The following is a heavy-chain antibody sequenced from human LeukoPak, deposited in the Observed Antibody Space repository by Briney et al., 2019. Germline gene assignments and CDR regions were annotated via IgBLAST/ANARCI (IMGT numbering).Heavy chain of an antibody. CDR1: GFTFSSYA. V-gene: IGHV3-23*01. Sequence: PGGSLRLSCAASGFTFSSYAMSWVRQAPGKGLEWVSAISGSGGSTYYADSVKGRFTISRDNSKNTLYLQMNSLRAEDTAVYYCASWSYYYGSGQWNGPEYDAFDIWGQGTMVTVSS. CDR3: ASWSYYYGSGQWNGPEYDAFDI. J-gene: IGHJ3*02. D-gene: IGHD3-10*01. CDR2: ISGSGGST.